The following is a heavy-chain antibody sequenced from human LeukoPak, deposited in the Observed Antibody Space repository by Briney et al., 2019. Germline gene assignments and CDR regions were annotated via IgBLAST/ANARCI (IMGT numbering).Heavy chain of an antibody. CDR1: GGSFSGYY. CDR3: ARVVEMATIRLFDY. V-gene: IGHV4-34*01. D-gene: IGHD5-24*01. J-gene: IGHJ4*02. CDR2: INHSGST. Sequence: SETLSLTCAVYGGSFSGYYWSRVRQPPGKGLEWIGEINHSGSTNYNPSLKSRVTVSVDTSKNQFSLKLRSVTAADTAVYYCARVVEMATIRLFDYWGQGTLVTVSS.